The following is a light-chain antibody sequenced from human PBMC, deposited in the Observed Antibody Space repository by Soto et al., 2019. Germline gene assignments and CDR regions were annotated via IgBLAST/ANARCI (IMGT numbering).Light chain of an antibody. V-gene: IGKV3D-20*01. J-gene: IGKJ5*01. CDR2: DTS. Sequence: LSQSAATLSLSPGERATLACGSSQSVISSYVAWYQHKPGLAPRLLIHDTSSRAIGIPDRLSGSKSGTNFTLTIRSMQPEDVIVYYCQQYACLLNPFGQGTRLDIK. CDR3: QQYACLLNP. CDR1: QSVISSY.